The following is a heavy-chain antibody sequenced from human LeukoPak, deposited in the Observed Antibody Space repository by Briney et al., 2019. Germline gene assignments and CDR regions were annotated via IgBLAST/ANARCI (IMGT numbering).Heavy chain of an antibody. D-gene: IGHD6-6*01. CDR3: ARDEFSSSPGYFDY. CDR2: ISTGSSYI. J-gene: IGHJ4*02. CDR1: GFTFSSYS. Sequence: GSLRLSCAASGFTFSSYSMNWVRQAPGKGLEWVSSISTGSSYIYYADSVKGRFTISRDNAKNSLYLQMNSLRAEDTAVYYCARDEFSSSPGYFDYWGQGTLVTVSS. V-gene: IGHV3-21*01.